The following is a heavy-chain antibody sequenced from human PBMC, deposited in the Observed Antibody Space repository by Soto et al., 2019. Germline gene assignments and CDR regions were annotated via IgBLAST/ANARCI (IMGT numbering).Heavy chain of an antibody. V-gene: IGHV5-51*01. Sequence: GASLKISCKGSGYSFTSYWIGWVRQMPGKGLEWMGIIYPGDSDTRYSPSFQGQVTISADKSISTAYLQWSSLKASDTAMYYCARRGSGSYYGIGRLGPRDHGHRLL. D-gene: IGHD1-26*01. J-gene: IGHJ6*02. CDR2: IYPGDSDT. CDR1: GYSFTSYW. CDR3: ARRGSGSYYGIGR.